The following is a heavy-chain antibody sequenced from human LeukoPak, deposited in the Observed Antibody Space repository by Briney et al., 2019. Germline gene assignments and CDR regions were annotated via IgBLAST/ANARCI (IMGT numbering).Heavy chain of an antibody. J-gene: IGHJ4*02. CDR1: GGSISSYY. Sequence: SETLSLTCTVYGGSISSYYWSWIRQPPGKGLEWIGYIYYSGSTNYNPSLKSRVTISVDTSKNQFSLKLSSVTAADTAVYYCARAPVVYYFDYWGQGTLVTVSS. CDR3: ARAPVVYYFDY. V-gene: IGHV4-59*01. D-gene: IGHD2-8*02. CDR2: IYYSGST.